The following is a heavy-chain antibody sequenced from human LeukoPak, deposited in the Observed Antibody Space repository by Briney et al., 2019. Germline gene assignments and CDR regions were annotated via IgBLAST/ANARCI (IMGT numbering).Heavy chain of an antibody. J-gene: IGHJ4*02. CDR2: ISYDGSNK. CDR1: GFTFSSYG. CDR3: SRYYDSSGYGKPYYFDY. V-gene: IGHV3-30*03. Sequence: GGSLRLSCAASGFTFSSYGMHWVRQAPGKGLEWVAVISYDGSNKYYADSVKGRFTISRDNSKNTLYLQMNSLRAEDTAVYYCSRYYDSSGYGKPYYFDYWGQGTLVTVSS. D-gene: IGHD3-22*01.